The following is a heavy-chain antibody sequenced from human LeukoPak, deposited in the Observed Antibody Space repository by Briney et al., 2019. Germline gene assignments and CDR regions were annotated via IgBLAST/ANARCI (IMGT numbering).Heavy chain of an antibody. CDR2: INAGNGNT. D-gene: IGHD6-13*01. Sequence: GASVKVSCKASGYTFTSCAMHWVRQAPGQRLEWMGWINAGNGNTKYSQKFQGRVTITRDTSASTAYMELSSLRSEDTAVYYCAREIRIAAAGTFGYWGQGTLVTVSS. J-gene: IGHJ4*02. V-gene: IGHV1-3*01. CDR1: GYTFTSCA. CDR3: AREIRIAAAGTFGY.